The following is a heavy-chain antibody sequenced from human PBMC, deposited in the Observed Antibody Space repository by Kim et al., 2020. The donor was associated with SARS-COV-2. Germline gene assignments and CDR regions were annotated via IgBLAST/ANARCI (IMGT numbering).Heavy chain of an antibody. CDR1: GGTFSSYA. J-gene: IGHJ6*01. V-gene: IGHV1-69*06. CDR2: IIPIFGTA. D-gene: IGHD2-15*01. CDR3: AREAEVGVVVAATSTYYYGMGV. Sequence: SVKVSCKASGGTFSSYAISWVRQAPGQGLEWMGGIIPIFGTANYAQKFRGRVTITADKSTSTAYMELSSLRSEDTAVYYCAREAEVGVVVAATSTYYYGMGVWGQGTTVTVSS.